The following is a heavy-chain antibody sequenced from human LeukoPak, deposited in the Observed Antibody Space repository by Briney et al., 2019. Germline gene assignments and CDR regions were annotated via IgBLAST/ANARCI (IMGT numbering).Heavy chain of an antibody. CDR2: INPNSGGT. CDR1: GYTFTGYY. V-gene: IGHV1-2*02. CDR3: AASQTYDYYYYMDV. Sequence: ASVKVSCKASGYTFTGYYMHWVRQAPGQGLEWMGWINPNSGGTNYAQKFQGRVTMTRDTSISTAYMEPSRLRSDDTAVYYCAASQTYDYYYYMDVWGKGTTVTVSS. J-gene: IGHJ6*03. D-gene: IGHD3-16*01.